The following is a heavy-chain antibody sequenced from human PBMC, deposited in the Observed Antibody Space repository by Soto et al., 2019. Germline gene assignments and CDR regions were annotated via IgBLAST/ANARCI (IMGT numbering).Heavy chain of an antibody. D-gene: IGHD6-25*01. CDR1: GFTFSTYW. CDR3: ASGGLAAYSFDP. V-gene: IGHV3-74*01. CDR2: IKGDESAT. J-gene: IGHJ5*02. Sequence: EVQLVESGGGLVQAGASLRLSCAASGFTFSTYWMHWVRQAPGKGLMWLARIKGDESATNYADSVEGRFTISRDNAKNTVYLHVNSLRVEDTAVYYCASGGLAAYSFDPWGQATLVTVSS.